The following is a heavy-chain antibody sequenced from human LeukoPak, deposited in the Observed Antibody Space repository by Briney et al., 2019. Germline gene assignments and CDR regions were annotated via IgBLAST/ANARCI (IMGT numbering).Heavy chain of an antibody. V-gene: IGHV3-21*01. J-gene: IGHJ4*02. CDR1: GFTFSSYS. CDR2: ISSSSSYI. CDR3: ARDLRLASIAAAGTYGY. Sequence: KPGGSLRLSCAASGFTFSSYSMNWVRQAPGKGLEWVSSISSSSSYIYYADSVKGRFTISRDNAKNSLYLQMNSLRAEDTAVYYCARDLRLASIAAAGTYGYWGQGTLVTVSS. D-gene: IGHD6-13*01.